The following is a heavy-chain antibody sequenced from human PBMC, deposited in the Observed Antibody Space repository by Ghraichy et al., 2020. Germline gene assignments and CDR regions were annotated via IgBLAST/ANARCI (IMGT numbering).Heavy chain of an antibody. CDR2: IIPIFGTA. Sequence: SVKVSCKASGGTFSSYAISWVRQAPGQGLEWMGGIIPIFGTANYAQKFQGRVTITADESTSTAYMELSSLRSEDTAMYYCARGGSYDSSGPRGFDIWGQGTMVTVSS. V-gene: IGHV1-69*13. CDR3: ARGGSYDSSGPRGFDI. D-gene: IGHD3-22*01. CDR1: GGTFSSYA. J-gene: IGHJ3*02.